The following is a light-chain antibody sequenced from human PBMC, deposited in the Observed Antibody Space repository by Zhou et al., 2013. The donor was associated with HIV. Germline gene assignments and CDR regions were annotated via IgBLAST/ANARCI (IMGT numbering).Light chain of an antibody. CDR2: LGS. CDR1: QSLLHSNGYNY. J-gene: IGKJ1*01. Sequence: DIVMTQSPLSLPVTPGEPASISCRSSQSLLHSNGYNYLDWYLQKPGQSPQLLIYLGSNRASGVPDRFSGSGSGTDFTLKISRVEAEDVGVYYCMQXLQTPTTFGQG. V-gene: IGKV2-28*01. CDR3: MQXLQTPTT.